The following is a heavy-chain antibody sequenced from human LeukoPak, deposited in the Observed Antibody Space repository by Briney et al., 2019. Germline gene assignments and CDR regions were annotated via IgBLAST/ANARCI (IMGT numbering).Heavy chain of an antibody. V-gene: IGHV3-21*01. D-gene: IGHD4-17*01. CDR3: ARDLDDYGDSRFDY. CDR1: GFTFSSYS. CDR2: ISSSSSYI. Sequence: PGGSLRLSCAASGFTFSSYSMNWVRQAPGKGLEWVSSISSSSSYIYYADSVKGRFTISRDNAKNSLYLQMNSLRAEDTAVYYCARDLDDYGDSRFDYWGQGTPVTVSS. J-gene: IGHJ4*02.